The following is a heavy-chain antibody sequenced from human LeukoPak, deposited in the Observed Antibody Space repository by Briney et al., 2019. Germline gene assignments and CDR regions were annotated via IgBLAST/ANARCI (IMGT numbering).Heavy chain of an antibody. J-gene: IGHJ4*02. CDR1: GCTFTTYP. V-gene: IGHV1-18*04. D-gene: IGHD2-21*01. Sequence: GDSVKVSCMASGCTFTTYPVSWVRQAPGQGLEWMGWISAYSGNTKYAQTLQGRVIMTADTSTDTTYMELRNLTSDDTAIYYCAGDRCSATGCYSPLDFWGQGTLVAVSS. CDR2: ISAYSGNT. CDR3: AGDRCSATGCYSPLDF.